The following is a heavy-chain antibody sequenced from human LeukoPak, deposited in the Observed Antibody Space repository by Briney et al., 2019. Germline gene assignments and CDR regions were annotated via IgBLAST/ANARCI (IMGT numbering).Heavy chain of an antibody. Sequence: GGSLRLSCAASGFTFSSYGMHWVRQAPGKGLEWVAVISYDGSNKYYADSVKGRFTISRDNSKNTLYLQMNSLRAEDTAVYYCAKIALTGTTRDHPQVDYYYYGMDVWGQGTTVTVSS. CDR2: ISYDGSNK. CDR3: AKIALTGTTRDHPQVDYYYYGMDV. V-gene: IGHV3-30*18. J-gene: IGHJ6*02. CDR1: GFTFSSYG. D-gene: IGHD1-7*01.